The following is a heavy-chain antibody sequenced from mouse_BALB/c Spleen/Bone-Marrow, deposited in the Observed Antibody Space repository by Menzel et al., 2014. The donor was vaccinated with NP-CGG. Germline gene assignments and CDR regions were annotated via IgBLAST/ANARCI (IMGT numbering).Heavy chain of an antibody. CDR1: GYTFASYD. V-gene: IGHV1S33*01. J-gene: IGHJ3*01. D-gene: IGHD3-2*01. CDR2: FSPGYCST. Sequence: LQQSGPELVKPGALVKISCKASGYTFASYDINWVKQRRCPVLWWNVWFSPGYCSTKNNEKFKGKATLTADKSSSTAYMQRSSMHAENSAVYFCARAGDSSGYGFAYWGQGTLVTVSA. CDR3: ARAGDSSGYGFAY.